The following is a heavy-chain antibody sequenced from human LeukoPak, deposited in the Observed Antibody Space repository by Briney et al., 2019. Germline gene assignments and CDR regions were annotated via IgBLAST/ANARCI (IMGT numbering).Heavy chain of an antibody. J-gene: IGHJ4*02. CDR2: ISAYNGNT. Sequence: ASVKVSCNASGYTFTRYGITWVRQAPGQGLEWMGWISAYNGNTNYAQNLQGRVTMTTDTSTSTAYMELRSLRSDDTAVYYCARVTDYDFWSGPPYDYWGPGTLVTVSS. CDR3: ARVTDYDFWSGPPYDY. V-gene: IGHV1-18*01. D-gene: IGHD3-3*01. CDR1: GYTFTRYG.